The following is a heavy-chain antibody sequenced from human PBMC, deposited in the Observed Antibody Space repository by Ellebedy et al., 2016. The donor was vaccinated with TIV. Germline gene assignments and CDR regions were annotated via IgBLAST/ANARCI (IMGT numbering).Heavy chain of an antibody. J-gene: IGHJ4*02. D-gene: IGHD2-8*01. CDR3: STSLMGNYYDY. Sequence: GGSVRLSCEASGFTFSSHAMSWVRQAPGKGPEWVSAISGSGGSTYYADSVKGRFTISRDNSKNTLYLQMNSLKTEDTAVYFCSTSLMGNYYDYWGQGTLVTVSS. CDR1: GFTFSSHA. V-gene: IGHV3-23*01. CDR2: ISGSGGST.